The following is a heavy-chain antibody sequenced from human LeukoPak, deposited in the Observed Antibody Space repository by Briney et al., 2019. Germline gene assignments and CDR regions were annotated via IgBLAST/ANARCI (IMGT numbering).Heavy chain of an antibody. CDR1: GVSISDTTYY. V-gene: IGHV4-39*07. CDR3: ARDRRLASYDY. D-gene: IGHD3-3*02. J-gene: IGHJ4*02. CDR2: VYHTGST. Sequence: SETLSFTCSVSGVSISDTTYYWGWIRQAPGKGPEWIGCVYHTGSTYYNPSLQSRVTISVDTSKNQFSLKMSSVTAANTALYYCARDRRLASYDYWGQGTLVSVSS.